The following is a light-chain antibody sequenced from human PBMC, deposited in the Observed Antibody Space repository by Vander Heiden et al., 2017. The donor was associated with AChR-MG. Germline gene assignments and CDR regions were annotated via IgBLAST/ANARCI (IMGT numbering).Light chain of an antibody. V-gene: IGKV1-5*03. CDR1: QTINSW. CDR3: HQYYKTPFT. J-gene: IGKJ3*01. Sequence: DIQMTQSPSSLSASVGDKVTITCRASQTINSWLAWYQQKPGRAPNLLVHKASKLLAGSVSRFNGSGSGTEFTLTITSLQPDDFATYYCHQYYKTPFTFGPGTKVDFK. CDR2: KAS.